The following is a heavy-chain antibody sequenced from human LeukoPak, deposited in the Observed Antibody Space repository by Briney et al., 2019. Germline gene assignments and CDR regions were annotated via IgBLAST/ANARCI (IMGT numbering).Heavy chain of an antibody. CDR2: ITTYNGNT. J-gene: IGHJ4*02. Sequence: RASVKVSCKASGYTFRDFGISWVRQAPGQGLEWMGWITTYNGNTNYIQKLQGRVTMTTDTSTSTAYMELRSLRSDDTAVYYCARGPYYDSWSGAGYWGQGTLVTVSS. D-gene: IGHD3-3*01. V-gene: IGHV1-18*01. CDR1: GYTFRDFG. CDR3: ARGPYYDSWSGAGY.